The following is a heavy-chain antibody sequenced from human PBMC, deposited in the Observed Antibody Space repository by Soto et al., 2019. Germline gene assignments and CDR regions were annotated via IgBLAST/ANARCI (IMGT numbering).Heavy chain of an antibody. CDR2: IYYSGST. CDR3: ARGFPTVVTVDY. D-gene: IGHD4-17*01. J-gene: IGHJ4*02. V-gene: IGHV4-39*01. Sequence: QLQLQESGPGLVKPSETLSLTYTVSGGSISSSSYYWGWIRQPPGKGLEWIGSIYYSGSTYYNPSLKSRVTISVDTSKNQFSLKLSSVTAADTAVYSCARGFPTVVTVDYWGQGTLVTVSS. CDR1: GGSISSSSYY.